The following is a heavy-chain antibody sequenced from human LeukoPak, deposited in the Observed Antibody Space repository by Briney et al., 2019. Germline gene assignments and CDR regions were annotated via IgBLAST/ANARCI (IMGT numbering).Heavy chain of an antibody. CDR3: ARARPGITIFHYYYYYMDV. Sequence: SETLSLTCTVSGGSISSSSYYWGWIRQPPGKGLERIGSIYYSGSTYYNPSLKSRVTISVDTSKYQFSLKLSSVTAADTAVYYCARARPGITIFHYYYYYMDVWGKGTTVTVSS. CDR2: IYYSGST. D-gene: IGHD3-9*01. CDR1: GGSISSSSYY. J-gene: IGHJ6*03. V-gene: IGHV4-39*01.